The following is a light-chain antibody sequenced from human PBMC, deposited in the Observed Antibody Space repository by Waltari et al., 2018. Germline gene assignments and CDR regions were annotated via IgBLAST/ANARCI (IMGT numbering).Light chain of an antibody. CDR2: KAS. CDR3: QHYDSYQYA. Sequence: ILVAQSPSTLSASVGDRVNITCRTSESVNRHLAWYQQKPGRAPNLLIYKASALETGATSKFSGSGSGTKFSLTITNLHRDDFATYFCQHYDSYQYAFGPVTKLEIK. CDR1: ESVNRH. V-gene: IGKV1-5*03. J-gene: IGKJ2*01.